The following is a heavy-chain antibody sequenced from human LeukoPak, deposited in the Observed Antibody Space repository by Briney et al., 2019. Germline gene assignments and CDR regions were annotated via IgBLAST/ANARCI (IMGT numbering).Heavy chain of an antibody. CDR3: VAQGYNWNAYESLGYFDY. CDR2: MNPNSGNT. V-gene: IGHV1-8*01. J-gene: IGHJ4*02. D-gene: IGHD1-20*01. CDR1: GYTFTTSD. Sequence: ASVKVSYKPSGYTFTTSDINWVRQATGQGREWMGWMNPNSGNTGYAQKFQGRVTMTRNTSISTAYMELSSLRSEDTAVYYCVAQGYNWNAYESLGYFDYWGQGTLVTVSS.